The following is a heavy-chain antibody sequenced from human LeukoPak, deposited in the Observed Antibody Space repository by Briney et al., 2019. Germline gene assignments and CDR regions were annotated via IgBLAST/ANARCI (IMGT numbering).Heavy chain of an antibody. Sequence: VGSLRLSCAASGFTFSSYSMNWVRPAPGKGLEWVSYIGSSSNTIYYADSVKGRFTISRDNAKNSLYLQMNSLRAEDTAVYYCARGGFKSGWWFYWGQGTLVTVSS. CDR2: IGSSSNTI. D-gene: IGHD6-19*01. CDR1: GFTFSSYS. V-gene: IGHV3-48*04. CDR3: ARGGFKSGWWFY. J-gene: IGHJ4*02.